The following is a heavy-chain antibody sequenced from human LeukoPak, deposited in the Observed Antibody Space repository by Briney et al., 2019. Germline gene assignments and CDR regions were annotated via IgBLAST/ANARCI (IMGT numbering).Heavy chain of an antibody. CDR2: ISWGSNVI. Sequence: PGGSLRLSCTASGFTFSTYSMNWVRQAPGKGPEWLSYISWGSNVIHYADSVKGRFTTSRDDVKNSLFLQMNSLTDEDTAVYYCARDPGYSYALDYWGRGTLVTVSS. J-gene: IGHJ4*02. CDR1: GFTFSTYS. D-gene: IGHD5-18*01. CDR3: ARDPGYSYALDY. V-gene: IGHV3-48*02.